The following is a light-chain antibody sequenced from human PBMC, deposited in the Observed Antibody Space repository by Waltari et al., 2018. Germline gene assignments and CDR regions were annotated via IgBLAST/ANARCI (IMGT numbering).Light chain of an antibody. V-gene: IGKV3-20*01. CDR2: GAS. CDR3: QQYGSSPRT. J-gene: IGKJ1*01. Sequence: EIVLTQSPGTLSLSPGARATLSCRASQYVSSSYLAWYQQKPGQAPRLLIYGASSRATGIPDRFSGSGSGTGFTLTISRLEPEDFAVFYCQQYGSSPRTFGQGTKVEIK. CDR1: QYVSSSY.